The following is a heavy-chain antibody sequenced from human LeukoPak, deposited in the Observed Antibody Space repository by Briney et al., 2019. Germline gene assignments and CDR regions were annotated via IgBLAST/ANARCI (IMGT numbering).Heavy chain of an antibody. CDR2: IYTSGST. Sequence: SPSETLSITCTVSSGSISSYYWSWIRQPARKGLEWIGCIYTSGSTNYNPSLKSRVTMSVDTSKNQFSLKLSSVTAADTAVYYCARVVGVLWLDYMDVWGKGTTVTISS. D-gene: IGHD3-10*01. CDR3: ARVVGVLWLDYMDV. J-gene: IGHJ6*03. CDR1: SGSISSYY. V-gene: IGHV4-4*07.